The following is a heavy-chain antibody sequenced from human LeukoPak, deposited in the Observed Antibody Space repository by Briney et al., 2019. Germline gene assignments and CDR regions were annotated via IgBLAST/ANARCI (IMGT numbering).Heavy chain of an antibody. CDR3: ARDPSLRVTLGY. D-gene: IGHD5/OR15-5a*01. Sequence: GGSLRLSCAASGFTFSSYAMSWVRQAPGKGLEWVSAISGSGGSTYYADSVKGRFTISRDNSKNTLYLQMNSLRPEDTAIYYCARDPSLRVTLGYWGQGTLVTVSS. V-gene: IGHV3-23*01. CDR2: ISGSGGST. J-gene: IGHJ4*02. CDR1: GFTFSSYA.